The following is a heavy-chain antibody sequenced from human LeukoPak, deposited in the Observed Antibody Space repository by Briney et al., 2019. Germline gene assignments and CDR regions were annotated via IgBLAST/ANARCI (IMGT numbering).Heavy chain of an antibody. J-gene: IGHJ4*02. Sequence: SETLSLTCTVTGGSISSYYWSWIRKPPGKGLEWIGYIYYSGSTNYNPSLKSRVTISVATSKNQFSLKLSSVTAADTAVYYCARRNVGYRSGQLDYWGQGTLVTVSS. CDR1: GGSISSYY. V-gene: IGHV4-59*01. CDR3: ARRNVGYRSGQLDY. CDR2: IYYSGST. D-gene: IGHD6-19*01.